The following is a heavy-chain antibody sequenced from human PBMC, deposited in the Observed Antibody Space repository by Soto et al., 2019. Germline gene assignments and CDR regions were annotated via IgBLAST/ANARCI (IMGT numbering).Heavy chain of an antibody. CDR1: GDSISSGGYY. CDR2: IYYSGST. V-gene: IGHV4-31*03. J-gene: IGHJ5*02. CDR3: AREFDTSGWPSGMQHDRFDP. Sequence: QVQLQESGPGLVRPSQTLSLTCSVSGDSISSGGYYWSWIRQSPEKGLEWIGNIYYSGSTYYNPSLTSRISMSVDTSKNQFALQLGSVTAADTAVYYCAREFDTSGWPSGMQHDRFDPWGQGTLVTVSS. D-gene: IGHD3-22*01.